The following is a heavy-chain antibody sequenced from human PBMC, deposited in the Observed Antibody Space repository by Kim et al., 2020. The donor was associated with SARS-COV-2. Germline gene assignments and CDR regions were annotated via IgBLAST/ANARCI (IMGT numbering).Heavy chain of an antibody. V-gene: IGHV1-69*01. Sequence: ANYAQKFQGRVTITADESTSTAYMELGSRRSEDTAVYYCASEASSSWFVDWGQGTLVTVSS. J-gene: IGHJ4*02. CDR2: A. CDR3: ASEASSSWFVD. D-gene: IGHD6-13*01.